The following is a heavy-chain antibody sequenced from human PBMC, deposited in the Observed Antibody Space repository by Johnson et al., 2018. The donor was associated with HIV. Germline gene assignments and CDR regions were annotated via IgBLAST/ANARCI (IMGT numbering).Heavy chain of an antibody. J-gene: IGHJ3*02. CDR2: ISGSGGST. V-gene: IGHV3-23*04. CDR1: GFTFDDYG. D-gene: IGHD6-13*01. Sequence: VQVVESGGGVVRPGGSLRLSCAASGFTFDDYGMSWVRQAPGKGLEWVSGISGSGGSTYYADSVKGRFTIARDNSKNTLYLQMNSLRAEDTAVYYCARDLRIYSSSTIRGDAFDIWGQGTMVTVSS. CDR3: ARDLRIYSSSTIRGDAFDI.